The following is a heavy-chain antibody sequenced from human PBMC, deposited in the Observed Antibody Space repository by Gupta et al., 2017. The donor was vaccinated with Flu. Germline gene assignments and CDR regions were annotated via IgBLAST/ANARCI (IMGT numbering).Heavy chain of an antibody. V-gene: IGHV4-39*01. J-gene: IGHJ4*02. Sequence: LQLQESGPGLVKPSETLSLTCTVSAGSISSSSYYWGWIRQPPGKGLEWIGSIYYSGSTYYNPSLKSRVTISVDTSKNQFSLKLSSVTAADTAVYYCASSRELLQSFDYWGQGTLVTVSA. CDR3: ASSRELLQSFDY. D-gene: IGHD1-26*01. CDR2: IYYSGST. CDR1: AGSISSSSYY.